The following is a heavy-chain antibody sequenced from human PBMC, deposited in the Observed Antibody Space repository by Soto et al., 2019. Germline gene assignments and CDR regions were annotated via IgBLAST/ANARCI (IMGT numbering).Heavy chain of an antibody. CDR3: ARRVLRETHFDY. J-gene: IGHJ4*02. CDR1: GYIFSNQW. CDR2: IYPGDSDT. Sequence: EVQLVQSGAEVKKPGDSLKISCKGSGYIFSNQWIGWVRQVPGKGLECMGIIYPGDSDTRYSPSFQGQVTISADKSISTAYLQWNSLTASDTAMYYCARRVLRETHFDYWGQVTMVTVSS. D-gene: IGHD3-10*02. V-gene: IGHV5-51*01.